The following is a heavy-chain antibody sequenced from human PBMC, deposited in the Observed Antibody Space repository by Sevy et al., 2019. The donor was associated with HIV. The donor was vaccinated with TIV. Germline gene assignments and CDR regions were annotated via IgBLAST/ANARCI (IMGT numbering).Heavy chain of an antibody. J-gene: IGHJ6*02. CDR2: LDPEDGET. CDR3: ATARTDYYDSSGYYGMDV. Sequence: ASVKVSCKVSGYTLTELSIHWVRQAPGKGLEWMGGLDPEDGETIYAQKFQGRVTMTEDTSTDTAYMELSSLRSEDTAVYYCATARTDYYDSSGYYGMDVWGQGTTVTVSS. D-gene: IGHD3-22*01. CDR1: GYTLTELS. V-gene: IGHV1-24*01.